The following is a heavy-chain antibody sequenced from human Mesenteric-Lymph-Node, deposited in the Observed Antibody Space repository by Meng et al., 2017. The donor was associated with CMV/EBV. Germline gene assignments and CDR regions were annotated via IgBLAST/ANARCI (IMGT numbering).Heavy chain of an antibody. D-gene: IGHD2-21*01. CDR1: GGSISSYY. V-gene: IGHV4-59*01. J-gene: IGHJ5*02. CDR2: IYYSGST. Sequence: GSLRLSCTVSGGSISSYYWSWIRQPPGKGLEWIGYIYYSGSTNYNPSLKSRVTISVDTSKNQFSLKLNSVTAADTAVYYCAGTLYPKAYLNLFDPWGPGTLVTVSS. CDR3: AGTLYPKAYLNLFDP.